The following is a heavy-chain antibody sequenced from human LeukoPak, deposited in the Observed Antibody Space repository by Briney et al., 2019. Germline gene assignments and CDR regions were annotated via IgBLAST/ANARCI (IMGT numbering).Heavy chain of an antibody. Sequence: GASGKVSCKASGGTFSSYAISWVRQAPGQGLEWMGRSIPKFDTTIYAQKFQGRVTITADESTSTAYMEMSGLRSEDTAVYYCASTLGFCTNDVCYKGRYFDYWGQGTLVIVSS. J-gene: IGHJ4*02. CDR3: ASTLGFCTNDVCYKGRYFDY. D-gene: IGHD2-8*01. V-gene: IGHV1-69*13. CDR2: SIPKFDTT. CDR1: GGTFSSYA.